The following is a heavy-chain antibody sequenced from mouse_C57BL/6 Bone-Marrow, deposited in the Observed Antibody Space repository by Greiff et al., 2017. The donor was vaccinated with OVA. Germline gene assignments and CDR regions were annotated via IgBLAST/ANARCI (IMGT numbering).Heavy chain of an antibody. CDR3: AIPSYPEFIAY. CDR2: IHPSDSDT. Sequence: QVQLQQPGAELVKPGASVKVSCKASGYTFTSYWMHWVKQRPGQGLEWIGRIHPSDSDTNYNQKFKGKATLTVDKSYSTAYMQLSSLTSDDSAVYYCAIPSYPEFIAYWGQGTLVTVSA. V-gene: IGHV1-74*01. D-gene: IGHD2-10*01. CDR1: GYTFTSYW. J-gene: IGHJ3*01.